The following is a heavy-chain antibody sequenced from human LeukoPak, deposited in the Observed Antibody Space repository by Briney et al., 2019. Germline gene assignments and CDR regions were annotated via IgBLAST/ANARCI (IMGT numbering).Heavy chain of an antibody. V-gene: IGHV3-11*01. D-gene: IGHD3-22*01. Sequence: PGGSLRLSCAASGLTFSDYYMGWIRQAPGKGLEWVSYISSSGTTIYYADSVKGRFTISRDNAKNSLYLQMNSLRAEDTAVYFCARWDSSGCLDHWGQGTLVTVSS. CDR2: ISSSGTTI. J-gene: IGHJ1*01. CDR1: GLTFSDYY. CDR3: ARWDSSGCLDH.